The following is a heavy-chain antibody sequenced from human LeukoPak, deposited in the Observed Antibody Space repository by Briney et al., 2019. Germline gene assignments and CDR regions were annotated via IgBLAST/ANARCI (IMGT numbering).Heavy chain of an antibody. J-gene: IGHJ6*02. V-gene: IGHV4-59*01. Sequence: SETLSLTCTVSDGTISGYYWNWIRQPPGKGLEWIGYIHDSGSTKYNPSLKSRVTISVDTSKNQFSLKLSSVTAADTAVYYCARITIFGVVNPFYGMDVWGQGTTVTVSS. D-gene: IGHD3-3*01. CDR2: IHDSGST. CDR1: DGTISGYY. CDR3: ARITIFGVVNPFYGMDV.